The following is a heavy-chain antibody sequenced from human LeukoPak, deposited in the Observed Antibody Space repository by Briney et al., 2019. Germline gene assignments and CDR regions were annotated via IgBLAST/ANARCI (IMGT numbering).Heavy chain of an antibody. V-gene: IGHV3-21*01. CDR2: ISSSSSYI. Sequence: PGGSLRLSCAASGFTFSSYSMNWVRQAPGKGLEWVSSISSSSSYIYYADSVKGRFTISRDNAKNSLYLQINSLRAEDTAVYYCARDYYDSSGYYDYWGQGTLVTVSS. D-gene: IGHD3-22*01. CDR3: ARDYYDSSGYYDY. J-gene: IGHJ4*02. CDR1: GFTFSSYS.